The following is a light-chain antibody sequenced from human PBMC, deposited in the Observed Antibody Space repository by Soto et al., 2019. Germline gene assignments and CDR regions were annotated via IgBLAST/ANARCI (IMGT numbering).Light chain of an antibody. J-gene: IGKJ4*01. CDR1: QSVSSSY. CDR3: QQYADWPPLT. Sequence: EIVLTQSPGTLSLSPGERATLSCRASQSVSSSYLAWYQQKPGQAPRLLIYGASTRATAIPARFSGSGSGTEFTLTISSLQSEDFAVYYCQQYADWPPLTFGGGTKVDIK. V-gene: IGKV3-15*01. CDR2: GAS.